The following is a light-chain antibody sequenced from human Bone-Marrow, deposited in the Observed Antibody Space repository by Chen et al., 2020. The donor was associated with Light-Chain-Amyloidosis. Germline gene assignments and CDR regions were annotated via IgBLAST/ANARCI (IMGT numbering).Light chain of an antibody. CDR2: RRN. J-gene: IGLJ1*01. CDR1: SSNIGNNY. Sequence: QSVLTQPPSASWTPGQRVTISCSGSSSNIGNNYVYWYQQFPGAAPKLLIFRRNQRPSGVPDRVSGSRTDTSASLAISGLRSEDEADYYCASWDDSLHGYVFGTGTRVTVL. CDR3: ASWDDSLHGYV. V-gene: IGLV1-47*01.